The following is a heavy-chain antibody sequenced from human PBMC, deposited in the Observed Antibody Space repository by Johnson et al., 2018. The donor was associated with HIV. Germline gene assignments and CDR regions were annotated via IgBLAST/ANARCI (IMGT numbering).Heavy chain of an antibody. Sequence: VQLVESGGGVVRPGGSLRLSCAASGFTFSSYAMSWVRQAPGKGLEWVSAISGSGGSTYYADSVKGRFTISRDNAKNSLYLQMNSLRAEDTAVYYCARATVESAFDIWGQGTMVTVSS. CDR2: ISGSGGST. V-gene: IGHV3-23*04. CDR3: ARATVESAFDI. J-gene: IGHJ3*02. D-gene: IGHD4-23*01. CDR1: GFTFSSYA.